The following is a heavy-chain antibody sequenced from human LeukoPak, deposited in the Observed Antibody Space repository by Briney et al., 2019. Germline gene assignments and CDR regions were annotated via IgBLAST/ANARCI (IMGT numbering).Heavy chain of an antibody. CDR2: INRDGSTT. CDR3: VKAAVAGTRGFDY. CDR1: GFTFSSHW. Sequence: PGGSLRLSCAASGFTFSSHWMHWARQTPGKGLMWVSRINRDGSTTSNADSVKGRFTISRDNAKNTLYLQMNSLRAEDTAVYYCVKAAVAGTRGFDYWGQGTLVTVSS. J-gene: IGHJ4*02. D-gene: IGHD6-19*01. V-gene: IGHV3-74*01.